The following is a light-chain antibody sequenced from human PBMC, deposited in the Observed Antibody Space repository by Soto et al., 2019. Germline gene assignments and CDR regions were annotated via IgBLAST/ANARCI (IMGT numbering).Light chain of an antibody. V-gene: IGKV3-11*01. CDR2: DAT. CDR1: QSVGVY. J-gene: IGKJ4*01. CDR3: QQRDIWPPLT. Sequence: VLTQSPATLSLSPGERATLFCKASQSVGVYMGWFQQKPGQAPRVLIYDATNRAGGVPTRFSGSGSGTAFTLTISRLEAADSAVYYCQQRDIWPPLTFGGGTKLEIK.